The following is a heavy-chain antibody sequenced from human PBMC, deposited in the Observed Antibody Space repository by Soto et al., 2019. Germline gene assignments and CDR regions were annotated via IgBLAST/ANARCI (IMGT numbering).Heavy chain of an antibody. Sequence: SETLSLTCAVNGGSFSGYYWSWIRQPPGKGLEWIGEINHSGGTNYNPSLKSRLTISVDTSKKQFSLKLSSVTAADTAVYYCARVWDGSGSSYFDYWGQGTLVTVSS. V-gene: IGHV4-34*01. CDR3: ARVWDGSGSSYFDY. CDR2: INHSGGT. J-gene: IGHJ4*02. D-gene: IGHD3-10*01. CDR1: GGSFSGYY.